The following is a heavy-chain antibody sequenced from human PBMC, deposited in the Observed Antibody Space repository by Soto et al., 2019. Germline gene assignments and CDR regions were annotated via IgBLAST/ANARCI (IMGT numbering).Heavy chain of an antibody. J-gene: IGHJ4*02. CDR1: GFTFSSYG. D-gene: IGHD6-19*01. CDR3: AREDRAVASTFDY. CDR2: IWYDGSNK. V-gene: IGHV3-33*01. Sequence: VQLVESGGGVVQPGRSLRLSCAASGFTFSSYGMHWVRQAPGKGLEWVAVIWYDGSNKYYADSVKGRFTISRDNSKNTLYLQMNSLRAEDTAVYYCAREDRAVASTFDYWGQGTLVTVSS.